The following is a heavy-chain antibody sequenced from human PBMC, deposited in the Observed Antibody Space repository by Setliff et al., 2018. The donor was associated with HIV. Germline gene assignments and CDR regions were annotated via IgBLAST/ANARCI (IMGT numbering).Heavy chain of an antibody. CDR3: AKQGSGYDYYYMDV. J-gene: IGHJ6*03. CDR1: GFSIGDHY. Sequence: LRLSCVASGFSIGDHYMDWVRQAPGKGLEWVSSITGSGDSTYYANSVKGRFTISRDSSKNTLSLQMSSLRAEDTAVYYCAKQGSGYDYYYMDVWGKGTTVTVSS. V-gene: IGHV3-23*01. CDR2: ITGSGDST. D-gene: IGHD3-22*01.